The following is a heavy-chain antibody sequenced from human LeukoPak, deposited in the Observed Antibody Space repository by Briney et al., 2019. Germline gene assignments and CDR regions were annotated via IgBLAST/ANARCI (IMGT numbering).Heavy chain of an antibody. CDR3: AKDSLGETFDAFDI. Sequence: GGSLRLSCAASGFTFSSYSMNWVRQAPGKGLEWVSSISSSSSNIYYADSVKGRFTISRDNAKNSLYLQMNSLRAEDTALYYCAKDSLGETFDAFDIWGQGTMVTVSS. D-gene: IGHD3-16*01. CDR1: GFTFSSYS. V-gene: IGHV3-21*04. CDR2: ISSSSSNI. J-gene: IGHJ3*02.